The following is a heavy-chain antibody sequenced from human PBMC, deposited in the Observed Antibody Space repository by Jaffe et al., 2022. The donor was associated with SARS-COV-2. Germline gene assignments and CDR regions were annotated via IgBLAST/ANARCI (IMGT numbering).Heavy chain of an antibody. CDR1: GGSISSYY. Sequence: QVQLQESGPGLVKPSETLSLTCTVSGGSISSYYWSWIRQPPGKGLEWIGYIYYSGSTNYNPSLKSRVTISVDTSKNQFSLKLSSVTAADTAVYYCARSYCSGGSCMSSLYHYYYGMDVWGQGTTVTVSS. J-gene: IGHJ6*02. D-gene: IGHD2-15*01. V-gene: IGHV4-59*01. CDR3: ARSYCSGGSCMSSLYHYYYGMDV. CDR2: IYYSGST.